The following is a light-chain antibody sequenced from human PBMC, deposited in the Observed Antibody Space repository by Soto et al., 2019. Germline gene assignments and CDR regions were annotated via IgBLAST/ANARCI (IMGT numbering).Light chain of an antibody. CDR1: KLGDKY. CDR2: QDS. CDR3: QAWDSSTAWVV. J-gene: IGLJ2*01. V-gene: IGLV3-1*01. Sequence: SSELTQPPSVSVSPGQTASITCSGDKLGDKYACWYQQKPGQSPVLVIYQDSKRPSGIPERFSGSNSGNTATLTISGTQAMDEADYYCQAWDSSTAWVVFGGGTKVTVL.